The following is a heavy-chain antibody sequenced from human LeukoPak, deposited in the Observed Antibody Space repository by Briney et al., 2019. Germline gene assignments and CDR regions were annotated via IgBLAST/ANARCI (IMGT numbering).Heavy chain of an antibody. CDR3: ARGAYYYED. D-gene: IGHD3-22*01. V-gene: IGHV3-23*01. CDR2: ISGSGGST. Sequence: LAGGSLRLSCAASGLTFSSYAMSWVRQAPGKGLEWVSCISGSGGSTYYADSVKGRFTISRDNSKNTLYLQMNSLRAEDTAVYYCARGAYYYEDWGQGTLVTVSS. CDR1: GLTFSSYA. J-gene: IGHJ4*02.